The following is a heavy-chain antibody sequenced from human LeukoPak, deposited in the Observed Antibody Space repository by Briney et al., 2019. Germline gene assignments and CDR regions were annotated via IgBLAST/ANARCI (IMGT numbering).Heavy chain of an antibody. Sequence: GESLRLSCAASGFTFDDYGMSWVRQAPGKGLEWVSLIWYDGSNKYYADSVKGRFTISRDNSKNTLYLQMNSLRAEDTAVYYCARARGWQPNYYYYYMDVWGTGTTVTVSS. CDR2: IWYDGSNK. D-gene: IGHD2-15*01. V-gene: IGHV3-33*08. CDR1: GFTFDDYG. CDR3: ARARGWQPNYYYYYMDV. J-gene: IGHJ6*03.